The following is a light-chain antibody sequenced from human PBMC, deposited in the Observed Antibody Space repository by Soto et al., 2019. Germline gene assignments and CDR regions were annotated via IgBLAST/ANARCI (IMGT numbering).Light chain of an antibody. V-gene: IGLV2-8*01. CDR3: SSYVGTNSYV. Sequence: QFALTQPPSASGSPGQSVTISCTGTSSDVGGYNYVSWYQQHPGKAPKLIIYEVYKRPSGVPDRFSGSKSGNTAALTVSGLQAEDEADYYCSSYVGTNSYVFGTGTKLTVL. J-gene: IGLJ1*01. CDR1: SSDVGGYNY. CDR2: EVY.